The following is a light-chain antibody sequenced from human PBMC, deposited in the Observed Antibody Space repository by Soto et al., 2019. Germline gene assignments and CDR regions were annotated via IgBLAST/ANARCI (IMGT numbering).Light chain of an antibody. CDR1: SSDVGAYDY. Sequence: QSALTQPASVSGSPGQSIAISCTGTSSDVGAYDYVSWYQQHPGKAPKIMIYDVSNRPSGVSNRFSGSKSGNTASLTISGLQAEDEAHYYCSSYTSSSTPLYVFGTVTKLTVL. J-gene: IGLJ1*01. CDR3: SSYTSSSTPLYV. CDR2: DVS. V-gene: IGLV2-14*01.